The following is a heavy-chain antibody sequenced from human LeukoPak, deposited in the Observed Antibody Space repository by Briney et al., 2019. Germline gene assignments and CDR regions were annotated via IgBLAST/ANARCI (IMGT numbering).Heavy chain of an antibody. V-gene: IGHV1-46*01. D-gene: IGHD2-8*02. CDR1: GYTFTSYY. CDR3: ARDNSVRDEAWCFNL. CDR2: INPSGGST. J-gene: IGHJ5*02. Sequence: ASVKVSCKASGYTFTSYYMHWVRQAPGQGLEWMGIINPSGGSTSYAQKFQGRVTMTRDMSTSTVYMELSSLRSEDTAVYYCARDNSVRDEAWCFNLWGQGTLVTVSS.